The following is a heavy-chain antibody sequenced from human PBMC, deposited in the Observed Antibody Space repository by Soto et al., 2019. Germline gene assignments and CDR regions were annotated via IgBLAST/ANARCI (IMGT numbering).Heavy chain of an antibody. CDR3: ATPVSSGYQAFEV. D-gene: IGHD3-22*01. CDR2: IYSSGST. Sequence: QLQLQESGPGLVKPSETLSLTCTVSGGSIISSSYYWGWIRQPPGKGLEWIGSIYSSGSTYYNPSLKSRVTISVDTSKNQFSLKLGSVTAADTAVHYCATPVSSGYQAFEVWGQGTMATVSS. J-gene: IGHJ3*01. CDR1: GGSIISSSYY. V-gene: IGHV4-39*01.